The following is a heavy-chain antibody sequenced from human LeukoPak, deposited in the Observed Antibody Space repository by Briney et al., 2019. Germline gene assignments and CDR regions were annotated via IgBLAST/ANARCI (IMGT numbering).Heavy chain of an antibody. CDR2: IYHSGST. J-gene: IGHJ4*02. Sequence: PSETLPLTCTVSGGSISSGGYYWSWIRQPPGKGLEWIAYIYHSGSTYYNPSLKSRVTISVDRSKNQFSLKLSSVTAADTAVYYCARGDRGYSGPNYWGQGTLVTVSS. D-gene: IGHD5-12*01. CDR1: GGSISSGGYY. V-gene: IGHV4-30-2*01. CDR3: ARGDRGYSGPNY.